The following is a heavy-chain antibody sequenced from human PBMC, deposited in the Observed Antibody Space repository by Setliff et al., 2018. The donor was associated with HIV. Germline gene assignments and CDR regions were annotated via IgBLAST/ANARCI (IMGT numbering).Heavy chain of an antibody. J-gene: IGHJ6*02. V-gene: IGHV4-34*01. Sequence: SETLSLTCSVYGASFSAYYWSWIRQPPGKGLEWIGEINYSGSTNYKASLKSRVTISADTSKNQCSLKLSSVTAADTAVYFCARVVWTAAAGTIDYFYYGLDVWGQGTTVTIS. CDR3: ARVVWTAAAGTIDYFYYGLDV. CDR2: INYSGST. D-gene: IGHD6-13*01. CDR1: GASFSAYY.